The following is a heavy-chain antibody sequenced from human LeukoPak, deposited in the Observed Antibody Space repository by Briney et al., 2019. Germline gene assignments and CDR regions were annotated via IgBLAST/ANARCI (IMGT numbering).Heavy chain of an antibody. Sequence: PSEALSLTCAVSGGSISSGGYSWSWIRQPPGKGLEWIGYIYHSGSTYYYPSLKSRVTISIDTSKNQFSLKLSTVTAADTAVYYCATYYVGIGGRGHWGPGTLVTVSS. D-gene: IGHD2-15*01. J-gene: IGHJ4*02. CDR1: GGSISSGGYS. CDR2: IYHSGST. V-gene: IGHV4-30-2*02. CDR3: ATYYVGIGGRGH.